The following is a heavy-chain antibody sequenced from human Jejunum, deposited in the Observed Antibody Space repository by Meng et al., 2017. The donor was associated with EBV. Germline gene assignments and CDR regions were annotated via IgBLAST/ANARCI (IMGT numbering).Heavy chain of an antibody. J-gene: IGHJ4*02. Sequence: QGQVEESGPGLVKPSGTLSLACAVSVDSISSSNWWRWVRQPPGKVLEWIGEIYHSGSTNYNPSLKSRVTISVDKSKNQFSLKLSSVTAADTAVYYCARYGSGYFPALWYWGQGTLVTVSS. V-gene: IGHV4-4*02. CDR3: ARYGSGYFPALWY. D-gene: IGHD3-3*01. CDR1: VDSISSSNW. CDR2: IYHSGST.